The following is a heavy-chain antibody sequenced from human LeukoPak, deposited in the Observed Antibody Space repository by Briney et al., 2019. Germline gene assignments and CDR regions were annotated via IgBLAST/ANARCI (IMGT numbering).Heavy chain of an antibody. D-gene: IGHD4-11*01. Sequence: GGSLRLSCAASGFTFSSYAMHWVRQAPGKGLEWVAVISYDGSNKYYADSVKGRFTISRDNSKNTLYLQMNSLRAEDTAVYYCARAPYSNYVSSWGQGTLVTVSS. CDR3: ARAPYSNYVSS. J-gene: IGHJ5*02. CDR1: GFTFSSYA. CDR2: ISYDGSNK. V-gene: IGHV3-30-3*01.